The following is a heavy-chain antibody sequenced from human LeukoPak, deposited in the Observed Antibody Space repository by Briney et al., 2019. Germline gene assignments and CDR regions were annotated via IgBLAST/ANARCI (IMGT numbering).Heavy chain of an antibody. Sequence: GGSLRLSCAASGFTFSSYWMQWVRQAPGKGLVWVSRLSPDGSSTTSADSVKGRFTISRDNAKNTLYLQIGSLRAEDTAVYYCAKYPGEAAIWGQGTMVTVSS. CDR1: GFTFSSYW. CDR3: AKYPGEAAI. CDR2: LSPDGSST. D-gene: IGHD3-10*01. V-gene: IGHV3-74*01. J-gene: IGHJ3*02.